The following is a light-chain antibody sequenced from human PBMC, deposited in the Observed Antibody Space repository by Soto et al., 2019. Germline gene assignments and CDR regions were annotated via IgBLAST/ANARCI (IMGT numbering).Light chain of an antibody. J-gene: IGLJ2*01. Sequence: QSALTQPASVSGSPGQSITISCTGASSDVGAYNYISWYQQHPGKAPELIIYDVSNRPSGVSNRFSGSKSGNTASLTISGLQAEDEADYYCASYANSVTLERVFGGGTKVNVL. CDR3: ASYANSVTLERV. CDR1: SSDVGAYNY. CDR2: DVS. V-gene: IGLV2-14*03.